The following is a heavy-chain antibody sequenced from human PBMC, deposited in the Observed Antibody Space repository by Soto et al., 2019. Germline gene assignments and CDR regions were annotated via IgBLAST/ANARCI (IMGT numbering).Heavy chain of an antibody. D-gene: IGHD3-22*01. CDR2: INSDGSST. Sequence: PGGSLRLSCAASGFTVGISYMTWVRHIPGKGLEWVSRINSDGSSTSYADSVKGRFTISRDNAKNTLYLQMNSLRAEDTAVYYCARDPHYFYDSTGYYDYWGQGTLVTV. V-gene: IGHV3-74*01. J-gene: IGHJ4*02. CDR3: ARDPHYFYDSTGYYDY. CDR1: GFTVGISY.